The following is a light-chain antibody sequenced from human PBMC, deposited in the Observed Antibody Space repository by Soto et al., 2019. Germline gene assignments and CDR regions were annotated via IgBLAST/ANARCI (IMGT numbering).Light chain of an antibody. CDR3: QQRSSWPLT. J-gene: IGKJ4*01. CDR2: DAS. CDR1: QSVSTY. V-gene: IGKV3-11*01. Sequence: EIVLTQSPGTLSLSPGERATLSCRASQSVSTYLAWYQQKPGQAPRLLIYDASNRATGIPVRFSGSGSGTDFTLTISSLEPEDFAVYYCQQRSSWPLTFGGGTKVDIK.